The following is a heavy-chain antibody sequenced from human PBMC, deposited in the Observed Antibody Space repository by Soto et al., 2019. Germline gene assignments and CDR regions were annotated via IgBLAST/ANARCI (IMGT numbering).Heavy chain of an antibody. Sequence: PSETLSLTCTVSGGSISSSSYYWGWIRQPPGKGLEWIGSIYYSGSTYYNPSLKSRVTISVDTSKNQFSLKLSSVTVADTAVYYCARLAGPGEYYFDYWGQGTLVTVSS. V-gene: IGHV4-39*01. CDR2: IYYSGST. D-gene: IGHD3-10*01. CDR3: ARLAGPGEYYFDY. CDR1: GGSISSSSYY. J-gene: IGHJ4*02.